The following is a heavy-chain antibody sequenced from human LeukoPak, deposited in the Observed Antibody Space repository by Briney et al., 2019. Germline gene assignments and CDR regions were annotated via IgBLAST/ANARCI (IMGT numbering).Heavy chain of an antibody. Sequence: GGSLRLSCVASGFSFRNYDIHWVRQATGRGLEWVAVTSLDGSNKLYTDTVRGRFIISRDNSKNTVYLQMDSLRAEDTAVYYCARDLTLGKPDYFDHWGQGTLVTVSS. CDR1: GFSFRNYD. V-gene: IGHV3-30-3*01. D-gene: IGHD7-27*01. CDR3: ARDLTLGKPDYFDH. J-gene: IGHJ4*02. CDR2: TSLDGSNK.